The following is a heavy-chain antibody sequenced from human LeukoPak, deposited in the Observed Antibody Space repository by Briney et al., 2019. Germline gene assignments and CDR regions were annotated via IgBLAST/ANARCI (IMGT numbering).Heavy chain of an antibody. CDR2: ISGSGGST. CDR1: GFTFSSYA. D-gene: IGHD3-3*01. CDR3: AKRIWSGYLYFYYGMDV. J-gene: IGHJ6*02. V-gene: IGHV3-23*01. Sequence: GSLRLSCAASGFTFSSYAMSWVRQAPGKGLEWVSAISGSGGSTYYADSVKGRFTISRDNSKNTLYLQMNSLRAEDTAVYYCAKRIWSGYLYFYYGMDVWGQGTTVTVSS.